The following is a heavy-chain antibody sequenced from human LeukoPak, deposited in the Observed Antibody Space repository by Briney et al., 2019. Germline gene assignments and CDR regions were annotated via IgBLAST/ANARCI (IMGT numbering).Heavy chain of an antibody. D-gene: IGHD1-26*01. CDR1: GFTFDDYA. CDR3: AKDMYLVGVGATPLGD. J-gene: IGHJ3*01. V-gene: IGHV3-43D*04. Sequence: PGGSLRLSCAASGFTFDDYAMHWVRQAPGKGLEWVSLISWGGGSTYYADSVKGRFTISRDNSKNSLYLQMNSLRPEDSAMYYCAKDMYLVGVGATPLGDWGQGTRVIVSS. CDR2: ISWGGGST.